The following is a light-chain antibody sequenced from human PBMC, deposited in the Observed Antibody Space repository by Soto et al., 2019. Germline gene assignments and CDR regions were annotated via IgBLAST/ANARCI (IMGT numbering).Light chain of an antibody. CDR2: GAS. CDR1: QSIRSN. Sequence: EIVMTQSPATLSVSPGERATLSCRASQSIRSNLAWYQQKPGQAPRLLIYGASTRATGFPARFSGSASGTNFTLTISSLQSEDFGVYYCQQYHDWPPLTFGQGTRLEIK. CDR3: QQYHDWPPLT. V-gene: IGKV3-15*01. J-gene: IGKJ5*01.